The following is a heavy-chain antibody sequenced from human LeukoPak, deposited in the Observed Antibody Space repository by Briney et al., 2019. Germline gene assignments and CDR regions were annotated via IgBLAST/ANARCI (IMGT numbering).Heavy chain of an antibody. D-gene: IGHD1-26*01. CDR3: AKDWDGRHYYYYYYMDV. V-gene: IGHV3-30*18. Sequence: PGGSLRLSCAASGFTFSSYWMSWVRQAPGKGLEWVAVISYDGSNKYYAGSVKGRFTISRDNSKNTLYLQMNSLRAEDTAVYYCAKDWDGRHYYYYYYMDVWGKGTTVTISS. J-gene: IGHJ6*03. CDR2: ISYDGSNK. CDR1: GFTFSSYW.